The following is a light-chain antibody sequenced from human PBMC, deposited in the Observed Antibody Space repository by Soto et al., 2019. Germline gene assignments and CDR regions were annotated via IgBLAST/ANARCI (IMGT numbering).Light chain of an antibody. V-gene: IGLV2-14*01. CDR3: SSYSSSSTLV. J-gene: IGLJ1*01. Sequence: QSALTQPASVSGSPGQSITIACTGTSSDVGGYDYVSWFQQNPRKAPKLIIFEVSNRPSGVSYRFSGSKSGNTASLAISGLEAEDEATYYCSSYSSSSTLVFGTGTRSPS. CDR1: SSDVGGYDY. CDR2: EVS.